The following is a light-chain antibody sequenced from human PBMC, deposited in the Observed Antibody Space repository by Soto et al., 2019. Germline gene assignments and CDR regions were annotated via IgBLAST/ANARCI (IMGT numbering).Light chain of an antibody. J-gene: IGLJ1*01. V-gene: IGLV2-14*03. Sequence: QSALTQPASVSGSPGQSITISCTGTSSDVGGYSYISWYQHNPGRAPKLMIYDVSNRPSGVSDRFSGSKSGNTASLTISRLQAEDEADYYCSLYTTSSTYVFGSGTKVTVL. CDR2: DVS. CDR3: SLYTTSSTYV. CDR1: SSDVGGYSY.